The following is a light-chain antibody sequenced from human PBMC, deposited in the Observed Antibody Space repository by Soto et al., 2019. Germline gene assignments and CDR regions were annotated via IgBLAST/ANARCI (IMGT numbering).Light chain of an antibody. CDR2: DVS. J-gene: IGLJ1*01. V-gene: IGLV2-14*01. Sequence: SALTQPASVSGSPGQSITISCTGTSSDVGGYNYVSWYQQHPGKAPKLMIYDVSNRPSGVSNRFSGSKSGNTASLTISGLQAEDEADYYCSSYTSSSTQFGTGTKLTVL. CDR3: SSYTSSSTQ. CDR1: SSDVGGYNY.